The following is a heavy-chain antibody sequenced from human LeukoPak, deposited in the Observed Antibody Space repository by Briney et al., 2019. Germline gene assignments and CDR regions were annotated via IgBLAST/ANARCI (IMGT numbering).Heavy chain of an antibody. CDR3: AGGTCSSTSCYRGVWFDY. CDR2: IYPGDSDT. V-gene: IGHV5-51*01. D-gene: IGHD2-2*02. Sequence: GESLKISCKGSGYRFTRYWIGWVRQMPGKGLEWMGIIYPGDSDTRISPSLQGQVTISVDKSIDTANLQWSSLMASDTAIYYCAGGTCSSTSCYRGVWFDYWGQGTLVTVSS. J-gene: IGHJ4*02. CDR1: GYRFTRYW.